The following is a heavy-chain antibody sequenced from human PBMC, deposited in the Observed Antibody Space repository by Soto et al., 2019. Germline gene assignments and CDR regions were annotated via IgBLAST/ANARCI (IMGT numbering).Heavy chain of an antibody. CDR1: GGTFSSYA. Sequence: QVQLVQSGAEVKKPGSSVKVSCKASGGTFSSYAISWVRQAPGQGLEWMGGIIPIFGTANYAQKFQGRVTITADESTSTAYMELSSLRSEDTAVYYCARGPLDYLTKYYYYGMDVWGQGTTVTVSS. J-gene: IGHJ6*02. CDR2: IIPIFGTA. V-gene: IGHV1-69*01. D-gene: IGHD4-17*01. CDR3: ARGPLDYLTKYYYYGMDV.